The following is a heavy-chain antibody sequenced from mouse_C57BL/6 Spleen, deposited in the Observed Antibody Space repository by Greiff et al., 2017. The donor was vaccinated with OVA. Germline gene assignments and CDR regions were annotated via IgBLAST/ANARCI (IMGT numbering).Heavy chain of an antibody. D-gene: IGHD1-1*01. CDR2: IHPNSGST. CDR1: GYTFTSYW. Sequence: VQLQQPGAELVKPGASVKLSCKASGYTFTSYWMHWVKQRPGQGLEWIGMIHPNSGSTNYNEKFKSKATLTVDKSSSTAYMQLSSLTSEDSAVYYCARTDTTVVATRYYAMDYWGQGTSVTVSS. J-gene: IGHJ4*01. V-gene: IGHV1-64*01. CDR3: ARTDTTVVATRYYAMDY.